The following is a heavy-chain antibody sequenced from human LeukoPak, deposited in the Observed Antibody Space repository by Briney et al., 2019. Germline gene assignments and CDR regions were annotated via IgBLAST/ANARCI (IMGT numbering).Heavy chain of an antibody. J-gene: IGHJ4*02. Sequence: SETLSLTCVVYGGSFRGYYWSWIRQPPGKRLEWIGEINHSGSTNYNPSLKSRVTISVDTSKNQFSLKLSSVTAADTAVYYCARGNNYYDSSGFTYWGQGTLVTVSS. V-gene: IGHV4-34*01. CDR2: INHSGST. CDR3: ARGNNYYDSSGFTY. CDR1: GGSFRGYY. D-gene: IGHD3-22*01.